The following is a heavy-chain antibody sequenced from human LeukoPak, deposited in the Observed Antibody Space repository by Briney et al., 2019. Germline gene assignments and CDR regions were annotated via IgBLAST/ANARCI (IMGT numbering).Heavy chain of an antibody. V-gene: IGHV5-51*01. Sequence: GESLKISCQGSEYSFATYWIAWLRQMPGKGLEWMGIIYPSDSDTRYSPSFQGQVTISADKSIKTAYLQWSSLKASDTAMYYCARPLQGIVGATGFDYWGQGTLVTVSA. CDR3: ARPLQGIVGATGFDY. D-gene: IGHD1-26*01. CDR2: IYPSDSDT. J-gene: IGHJ4*02. CDR1: EYSFATYW.